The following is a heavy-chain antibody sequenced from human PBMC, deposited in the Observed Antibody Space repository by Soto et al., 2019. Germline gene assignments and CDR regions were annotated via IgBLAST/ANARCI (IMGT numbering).Heavy chain of an antibody. D-gene: IGHD4-17*01. CDR2: ISGSGGST. V-gene: IGHV3-23*01. Sequence: EVQLLESGGGLVQPGGSLRLSCAASGFTFSSYAMSWVRQAPGKGLEWVSAISGSGGSTYYADSVKGRFTISRDNSKNTLYLQMNSLRAEDTAVYYGAKVRRTTVVRNDAFDIWGQGTMVTVSS. J-gene: IGHJ3*02. CDR3: AKVRRTTVVRNDAFDI. CDR1: GFTFSSYA.